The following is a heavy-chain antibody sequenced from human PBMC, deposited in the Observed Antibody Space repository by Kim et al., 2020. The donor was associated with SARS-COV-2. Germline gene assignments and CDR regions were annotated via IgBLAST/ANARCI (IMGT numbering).Heavy chain of an antibody. J-gene: IGHJ4*02. V-gene: IGHV4-39*07. CDR3: ARVREVVVAASVDY. D-gene: IGHD2-15*01. Sequence: NPSLKSRVTISVDTSKTQIYLKLSSVTAADTAVYYCARVREVVVAASVDYWGQGTLVTVSS.